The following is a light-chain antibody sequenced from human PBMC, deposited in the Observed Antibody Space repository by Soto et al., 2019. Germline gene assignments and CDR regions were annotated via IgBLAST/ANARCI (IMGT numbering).Light chain of an antibody. CDR2: DTS. CDR1: TGAVTSGHY. V-gene: IGLV7-46*01. J-gene: IGLJ7*01. Sequence: QAVVTQEPSLTVSPGGTVTLTCGSSTGAVTSGHYPYWVQQKPGQAPRTLIYDTSTRHSWTPARFSGSLLGGKAALTLSGAQPEDEAEYYCLVTYSGAYAVFGGGTQLTVL. CDR3: LVTYSGAYAV.